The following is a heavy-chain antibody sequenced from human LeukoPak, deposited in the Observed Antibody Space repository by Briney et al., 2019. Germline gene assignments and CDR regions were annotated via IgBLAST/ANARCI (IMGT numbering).Heavy chain of an antibody. CDR1: GFTFTDYY. Sequence: GGSLRLSCAASGFTFTDYYMNWIRQAPGKGLEWVSYISSSGSTINYADSVKGRFTISRDNAKKSLYLQMNSLRAEDTAVYYCAKCSTSAYTTGWCSWIDPWGQGTLVTVSS. J-gene: IGHJ5*02. CDR2: ISSSGSTI. CDR3: AKCSTSAYTTGWCSWIDP. D-gene: IGHD6-19*01. V-gene: IGHV3-11*01.